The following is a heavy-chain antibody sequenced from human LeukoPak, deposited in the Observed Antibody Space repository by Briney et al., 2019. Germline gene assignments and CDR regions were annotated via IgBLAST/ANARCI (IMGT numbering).Heavy chain of an antibody. Sequence: PSETLSLTCTVSGGSISSYYWSWIRQPPGKGLEWIGYIYYSGSTNYNPSLKSRVTISVDTSKNQFSLKLSSVTAADTAVYYCARVRIAAAGTGSSWFDPWGQGTLVTVSS. V-gene: IGHV4-59*08. CDR1: GGSISSYY. CDR3: ARVRIAAAGTGSSWFDP. CDR2: IYYSGST. J-gene: IGHJ5*02. D-gene: IGHD6-13*01.